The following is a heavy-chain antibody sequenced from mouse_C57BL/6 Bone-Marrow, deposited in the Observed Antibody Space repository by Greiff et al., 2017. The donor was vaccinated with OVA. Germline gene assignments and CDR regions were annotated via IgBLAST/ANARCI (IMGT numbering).Heavy chain of an antibody. V-gene: IGHV1-81*01. CDR3: ARFPVTTVVATDY. CDR1: GYTFTSYG. CDR2: IYPRSGNT. J-gene: IGHJ2*01. Sequence: QVQLQQSGAELARPGASVKLSCKASGYTFTSYGISWVKQRTGQGLEWIGEIYPRSGNTYYNEKFKGKATLTADKSSSTAYMELRSLTSEDAAVYFCARFPVTTVVATDYWGQGTTLTVSS. D-gene: IGHD1-1*01.